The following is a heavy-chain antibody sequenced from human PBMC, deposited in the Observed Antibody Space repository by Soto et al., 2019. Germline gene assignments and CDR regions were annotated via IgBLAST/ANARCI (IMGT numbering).Heavy chain of an antibody. CDR2: ISAYNGNT. J-gene: IGHJ5*02. Sequence: ASVKVSCKASGYTFTSYGISWVRQATGQGLEWMGWISAYNGNTNYAQKLQGRVTMTTDTSTSTAYMELRSLRSDDTAVYYCARGVATTTIGWFDPWGQGTLVTVSS. CDR3: ARGVATTTIGWFDP. V-gene: IGHV1-18*01. CDR1: GYTFTSYG. D-gene: IGHD5-12*01.